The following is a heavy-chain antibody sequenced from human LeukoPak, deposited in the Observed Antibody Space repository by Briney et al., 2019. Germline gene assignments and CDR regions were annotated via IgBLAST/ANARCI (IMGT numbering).Heavy chain of an antibody. J-gene: IGHJ4*02. V-gene: IGHV4-34*01. CDR2: INHSGST. CDR1: GGSFSGYY. Sequence: MTSETLSLTCAVYGGSFSGYYWSWIRQPPGKGLEWIGEINHSGSTNYNPSLKSRVTISVDTSKNQFSLKLSSVTAADTAVYYCARGPNYHGSGNFDYWGQGTLVTVSS. CDR3: ARGPNYHGSGNFDY. D-gene: IGHD3-10*01.